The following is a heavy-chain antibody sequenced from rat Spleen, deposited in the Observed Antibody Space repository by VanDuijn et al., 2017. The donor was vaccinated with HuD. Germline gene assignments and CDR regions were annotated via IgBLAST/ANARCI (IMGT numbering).Heavy chain of an antibody. CDR3: ARHEAPGFAY. V-gene: IGHV5-7*01. J-gene: IGHJ3*01. D-gene: IGHD1-4*01. CDR2: ISYDGSST. Sequence: EVQLVESGGGLVQPGRSLKLSCAASGFTFSDYNMAWVRQAPKKGLEWVATISYDGSSTYYRDSVKGRFTISRDNAKSTLYLQMDSLRSEDTATYYCARHEAPGFAYWGQGTLVTVSS. CDR1: GFTFSDYN.